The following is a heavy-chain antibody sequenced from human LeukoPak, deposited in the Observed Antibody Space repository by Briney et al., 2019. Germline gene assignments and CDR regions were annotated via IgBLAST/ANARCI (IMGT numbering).Heavy chain of an antibody. J-gene: IGHJ4*02. D-gene: IGHD6-19*01. CDR3: ARSRRGYSTGWFYFEY. CDR1: GDSINSYY. Sequence: SSETLSLTCTVSGDSINSYYWSWIRQPPGKGLEWIGCIYYTGSTTYNPSLKSRVTISLDTSKNQFSLNLSSVTAADTAIYYCARSRRGYSTGWFYFEYWGQGTLVTVSS. CDR2: IYYTGST. V-gene: IGHV4-59*01.